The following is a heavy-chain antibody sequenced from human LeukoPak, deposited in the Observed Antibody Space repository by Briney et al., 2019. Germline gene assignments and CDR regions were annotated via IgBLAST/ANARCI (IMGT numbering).Heavy chain of an antibody. V-gene: IGHV3-48*04. Sequence: PGGSLRLSCAASGFTFSSYSMNWVRQAPGKGLEWVSYISSSGSTIYYADSVKGRFTISRDNAKNSLYLQMNSLRAEDTAVYYCARDVGPLITFGATVDYWGQGTLVTVSS. J-gene: IGHJ4*02. D-gene: IGHD3-16*01. CDR2: ISSSGSTI. CDR1: GFTFSSYS. CDR3: ARDVGPLITFGATVDY.